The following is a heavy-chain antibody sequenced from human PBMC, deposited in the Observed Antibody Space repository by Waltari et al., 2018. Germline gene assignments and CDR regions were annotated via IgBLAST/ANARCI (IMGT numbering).Heavy chain of an antibody. V-gene: IGHV4-39*01. CDR3: ATKRESSASGFDY. J-gene: IGHJ4*02. CDR1: GGSISSSSYY. CDR2: IYYSGST. D-gene: IGHD6-19*01. Sequence: QLQLQESGPGLVKPSETLSFTCTVPGGSISSSSYYWGWIRQPPGTGLEWIGSIYYSGSTYYNPSLKSRVTISVDTSKNQFSLKLSSVTAADTAVYYCATKRESSASGFDYWGQGTLVTVSS.